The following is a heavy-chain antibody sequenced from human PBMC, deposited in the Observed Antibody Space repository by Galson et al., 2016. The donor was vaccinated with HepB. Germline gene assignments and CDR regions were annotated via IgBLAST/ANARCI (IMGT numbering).Heavy chain of an antibody. CDR1: GFTFSSYG. V-gene: IGHV3-33*06. CDR3: AKDDTRSWFDY. J-gene: IGHJ4*02. CDR2: IWYDGSNK. D-gene: IGHD3-3*01. Sequence: SLRLSCAASGFTFSSYGMHWVRQAPGKGLEWVAVIWYDGSNKYYVDSVKGRFTISRDNSKNTLYLQMNSLRAEDTAIYYCAKDDTRSWFDYWGQGTLVTASS.